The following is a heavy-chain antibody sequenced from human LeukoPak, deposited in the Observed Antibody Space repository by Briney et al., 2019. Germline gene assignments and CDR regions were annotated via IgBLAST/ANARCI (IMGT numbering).Heavy chain of an antibody. J-gene: IGHJ4*02. CDR1: GFTFSSYS. D-gene: IGHD5-24*01. CDR2: ISSSSSYI. V-gene: IGHV3-21*04. Sequence: GGSLRLSCAASGFTFSSYSMNWVRQAPGKGLEWVSSISSSSSYIYYADSVKGRFTISRDNSKNTLYLQMNSLRAEDTAVYYCAKSTSWLQLYFDYWGQGTLVTVS. CDR3: AKSTSWLQLYFDY.